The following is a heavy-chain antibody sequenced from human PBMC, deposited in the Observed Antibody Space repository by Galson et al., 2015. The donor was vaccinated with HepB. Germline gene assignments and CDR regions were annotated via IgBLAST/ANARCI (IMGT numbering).Heavy chain of an antibody. V-gene: IGHV1-69*06. CDR3: ARADLGHCSSARCYSHTFDI. CDR2: SILIFGTA. D-gene: IGHD2-2*02. CDR1: GGPFGRYG. Sequence: SVKVSCKASGGPFGRYGISWVRQAPGQGLEWMGDSILIFGTANIAQKFQGRVTITADKSTTTAYMELSSLRSDDTAVYYCARADLGHCSSARCYSHTFDIWGQGTMVSVSS. J-gene: IGHJ3*02.